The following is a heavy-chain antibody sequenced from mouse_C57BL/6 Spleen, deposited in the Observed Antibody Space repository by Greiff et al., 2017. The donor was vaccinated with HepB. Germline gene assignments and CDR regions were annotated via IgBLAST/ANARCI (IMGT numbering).Heavy chain of an antibody. CDR3: AREGDYEGAMDY. V-gene: IGHV1-52*01. D-gene: IGHD2-4*01. J-gene: IGHJ4*01. CDR2: IDPSDSET. CDR1: GYTFTSYW. Sequence: VQLQQSGAELVRPGSSVKLSCKASGYTFTSYWMHWVKQRPIQGLEWIGNIDPSDSETHYNQKFKDKATLTVDKSSSTAYMQLSSLTSEDSAVYYCAREGDYEGAMDYWGQGTSVTVSS.